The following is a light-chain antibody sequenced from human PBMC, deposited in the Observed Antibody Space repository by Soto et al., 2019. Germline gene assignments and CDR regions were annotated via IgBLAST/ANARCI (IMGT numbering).Light chain of an antibody. J-gene: IGKJ2*01. CDR1: QGISNY. Sequence: DIQMTQSPSSLSASVGDRVTITCRASQGISNYLAWYQQKPGKVPKLLIYAASTLQSGVPSRFSGSGSGTDFTLASSSLQPVGVAAYYCQKYNSAPLRTFGQGTKLESK. CDR3: QKYNSAPLRT. CDR2: AAS. V-gene: IGKV1-27*01.